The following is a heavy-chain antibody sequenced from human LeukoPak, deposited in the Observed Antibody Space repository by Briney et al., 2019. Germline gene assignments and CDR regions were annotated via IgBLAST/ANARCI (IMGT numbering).Heavy chain of an antibody. J-gene: IGHJ4*02. CDR3: ASTYYYDSSVDY. CDR2: IYYSGST. D-gene: IGHD3-22*01. Sequence: PSETLSLTCTVSGGSISSYYWSWIRQPPGKGLEWIGYIYYSGSTNYNPSLKSRVTISVDTSKNQFSLKLSSATAADTAVYYCASTYYYDSSVDYWGQGTLVTVSS. V-gene: IGHV4-59*01. CDR1: GGSISSYY.